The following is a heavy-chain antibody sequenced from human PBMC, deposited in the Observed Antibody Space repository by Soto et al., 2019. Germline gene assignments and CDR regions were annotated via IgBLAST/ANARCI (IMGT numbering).Heavy chain of an antibody. V-gene: IGHV3-21*01. D-gene: IGHD3-10*01. CDR3: ARSAGDYYGMDV. J-gene: IGHJ6*02. Sequence: EVQLVESGGGLVKPGGSLRLSCAASGFTFSSYNMNWVRQAPGKGLECVSSISSSSSYIYYADSVKGRFTISRDNAKNSLYLQMNSLRAEDTAMYYCARSAGDYYGMDVSGQGTTVTVSS. CDR1: GFTFSSYN. CDR2: ISSSSSYI.